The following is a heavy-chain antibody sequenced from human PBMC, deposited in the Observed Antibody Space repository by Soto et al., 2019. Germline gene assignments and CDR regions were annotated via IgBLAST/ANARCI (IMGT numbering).Heavy chain of an antibody. CDR1: GGSVNSGGYS. J-gene: IGHJ5*02. CDR3: TGGVLA. V-gene: IGHV4-30-2*01. D-gene: IGHD3-16*02. CDR2: ISPSGSP. Sequence: PSETLSLTCSVSGGSVNSGGYSWSWTRQPPGKGLEWIGFISPSGSPAYNPSLKSRVTISVDRSNNQISLEISSVTAADTAVYYCTGGVLAWGPGTLVTVSS.